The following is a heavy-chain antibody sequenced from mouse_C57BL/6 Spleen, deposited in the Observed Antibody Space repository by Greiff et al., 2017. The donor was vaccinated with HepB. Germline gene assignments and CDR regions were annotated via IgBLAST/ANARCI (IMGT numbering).Heavy chain of an antibody. CDR2: INPGSGGT. J-gene: IGHJ2*01. D-gene: IGHD2-10*01. Sequence: QVQLQQSGAELVRPGTSVKVSCKASGYAFTNYLIEWVKQRPGQGLEWIGVINPGSGGTNYNEKFKGKATLTADKSSSTAYMQLSSLTSEDSAVYFCARLTSYGNYGTSFDYWGQGTTLTVSS. CDR3: ARLTSYGNYGTSFDY. CDR1: GYAFTNYL. V-gene: IGHV1-54*01.